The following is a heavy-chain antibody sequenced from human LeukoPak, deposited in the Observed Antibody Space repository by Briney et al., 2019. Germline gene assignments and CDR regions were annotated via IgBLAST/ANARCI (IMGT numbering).Heavy chain of an antibody. CDR2: FDPEDGET. CDR3: ATTPFDYGSGDFDY. CDR1: GYTLTELS. V-gene: IGHV1-24*01. D-gene: IGHD3-10*01. J-gene: IGHJ4*02. Sequence: GASVKVSCKVSGYTLTELSMHWVRQAPGKGLEWMGGFDPEDGETIYAQKFQGRVTMTEDTSTDTAYMELSSLRSEDTAVYYCATTPFDYGSGDFDYWGQGTLVTVSS.